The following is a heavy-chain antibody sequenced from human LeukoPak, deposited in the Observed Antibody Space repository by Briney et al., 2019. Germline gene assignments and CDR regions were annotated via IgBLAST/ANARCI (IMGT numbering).Heavy chain of an antibody. V-gene: IGHV1-18*01. J-gene: IGHJ5*02. D-gene: IGHD3-22*01. CDR2: ISAYHGNT. CDR1: GYTFNSHG. CDR3: ARDQYYDSKGWFDP. Sequence: GASVKVSCKGSGYTFNSHGITWVRQAPGQGLEWMGWISAYHGNTNYAQKPQGRVTLTTDTSTSTAYMELRSLRSDDTAVYYCARDQYYDSKGWFDPWGQGTLVTVSS.